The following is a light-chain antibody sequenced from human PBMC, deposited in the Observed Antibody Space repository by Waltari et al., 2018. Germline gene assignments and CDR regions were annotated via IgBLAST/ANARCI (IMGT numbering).Light chain of an antibody. CDR3: QQSYTMPMYT. V-gene: IGKV1-39*01. CDR1: HDISNN. Sequence: CRASHDISNNLNWYQQKPGKAPDLLIFAVFTLQSGVPSRFSGSGSGTEFTLTISSLQPEDSATYYCQQSYTMPMYTFGQGTKLEIK. J-gene: IGKJ2*01. CDR2: AVF.